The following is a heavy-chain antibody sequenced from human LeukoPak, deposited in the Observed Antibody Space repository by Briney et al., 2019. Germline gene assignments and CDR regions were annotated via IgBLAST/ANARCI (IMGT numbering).Heavy chain of an antibody. J-gene: IGHJ4*02. CDR3: ARDSMVRGATGPFFDY. D-gene: IGHD3-10*01. CDR2: ISSDGTSK. V-gene: IGHV3-30-3*01. CDR1: GSTFTNYA. Sequence: GGSLRLSCAASGSTFTNYAMHWVRQAPGKGLEWVAIISSDGTSKYYADSVKGQFTISRDNSRSTVYLQMNSLRAEDTAVYYCARDSMVRGATGPFFDYWGQGTLVTVSS.